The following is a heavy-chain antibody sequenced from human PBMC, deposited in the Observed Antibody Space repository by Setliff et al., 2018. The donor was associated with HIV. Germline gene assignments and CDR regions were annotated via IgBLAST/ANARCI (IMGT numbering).Heavy chain of an antibody. V-gene: IGHV4-59*12. CDR3: ARDFTYDNTGSLTGFGMDV. CDR2: IYYGGSA. J-gene: IGHJ6*02. CDR1: AGSISSYY. D-gene: IGHD3-22*01. Sequence: SETLSLTCSISAGSISSYYWSWIRQVPGKGLGWIGNIYYGGSANYKPSLKSRVTISTDWHRNQVSLELRSVTGADPAVYFCARDFTYDNTGSLTGFGMDVWGQGTTVTVS.